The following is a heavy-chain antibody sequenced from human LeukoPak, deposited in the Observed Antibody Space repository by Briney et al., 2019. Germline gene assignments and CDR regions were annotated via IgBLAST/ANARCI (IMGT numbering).Heavy chain of an antibody. D-gene: IGHD1-26*01. CDR1: GFTFSSYS. CDR2: ISGSGIST. CDR3: AKDQWSFSYFDY. Sequence: GGSLRLSCAASGFTFSSYSMNWVRQAPGKGLEWVSDISGSGISTYYADSVKGRFTISRDNSKNTLYLQMNSLRAEDTAVYYCAKDQWSFSYFDYWGQGTLVTVSS. V-gene: IGHV3-23*01. J-gene: IGHJ4*02.